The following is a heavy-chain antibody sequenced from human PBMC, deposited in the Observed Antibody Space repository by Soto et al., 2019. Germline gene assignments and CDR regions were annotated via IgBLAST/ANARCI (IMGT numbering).Heavy chain of an antibody. V-gene: IGHV1-69*01. CDR1: GGNFSSHS. J-gene: IGHJ4*02. CDR3: AREVGYGDFSAALLD. Sequence: VQLMQSGAEVKKPGSSVKVSCKASGGNFSSHSINWVRQAPGQGLEWMGGVISLFGTANYAHNFKGRVTITADQSTSTAYMELNSLRSDDTAVYYCAREVGYGDFSAALLDWGQGTLVTVSS. CDR2: VISLFGTA. D-gene: IGHD4-17*01.